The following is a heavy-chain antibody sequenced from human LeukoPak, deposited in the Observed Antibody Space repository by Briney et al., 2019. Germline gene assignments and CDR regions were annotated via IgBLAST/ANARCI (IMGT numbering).Heavy chain of an antibody. D-gene: IGHD2-2*02. CDR2: IGGSGGST. CDR1: GGSISSYY. J-gene: IGHJ4*02. V-gene: IGHV3-23*01. CDR3: AKGVQGCSSTSCYTALDY. Sequence: ETLSLTCTVSGGSISSYYWSWVRQAPGKGLEWVSVIGGSGGSTYYADSVKGRFTISRDNSKNTLYVQMNSLRAEDTAVYYCAKGVQGCSSTSCYTALDYWGQGTLVTVSS.